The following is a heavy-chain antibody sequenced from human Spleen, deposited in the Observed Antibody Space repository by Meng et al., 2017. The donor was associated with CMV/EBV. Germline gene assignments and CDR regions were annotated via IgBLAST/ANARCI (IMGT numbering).Heavy chain of an antibody. CDR1: GFKVSRNY. V-gene: IGHV3-53*05. CDR2: IYTGTST. CDR3: ARESPKRDTIFGVAVTRQRDYGVDV. Sequence: GESLKISCAASGFKVSRNYMTWVRQAPGQGLEWVSTIYTGTSTFYADSVRGRFTISRDNSKNTVFLQMDSLRVEDTAVYYCARESPKRDTIFGVAVTRQRDYGVDVWGQGTTVTVSS. D-gene: IGHD3-3*01. J-gene: IGHJ6*02.